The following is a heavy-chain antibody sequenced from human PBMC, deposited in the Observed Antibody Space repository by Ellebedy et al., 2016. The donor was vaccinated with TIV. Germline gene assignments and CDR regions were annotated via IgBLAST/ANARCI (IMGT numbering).Heavy chain of an antibody. CDR2: IIPILGIA. D-gene: IGHD3-3*01. J-gene: IGHJ6*01. Sequence: ASVKVSCKASGGSFNNSAISWVRQAPGQGLEWLGRIIPILGIANYAQTFQGRLTITADKSTRTVYMELSSLTSDDTAVYYFARDAIQFLEWVYKYAMDVWGQGTTVTVSS. V-gene: IGHV1-69*04. CDR1: GGSFNNSA. CDR3: ARDAIQFLEWVYKYAMDV.